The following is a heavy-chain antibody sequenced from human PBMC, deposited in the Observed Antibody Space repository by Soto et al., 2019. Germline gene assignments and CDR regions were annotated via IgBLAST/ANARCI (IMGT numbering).Heavy chain of an antibody. D-gene: IGHD1-26*01. CDR3: TKSHTGSFLNNHFDY. J-gene: IGHJ4*02. Sequence: PGGSLRLSCAASGFTFSSYEMTWVRQAPGKGLEWVSYISSSGRIIYYAHSVKGRFTISRDNSKNTLFLQMNSPRADDTAVYYCTKSHTGSFLNNHFDYWGLGTLVTVSS. CDR2: ISSSGRII. V-gene: IGHV3-48*03. CDR1: GFTFSSYE.